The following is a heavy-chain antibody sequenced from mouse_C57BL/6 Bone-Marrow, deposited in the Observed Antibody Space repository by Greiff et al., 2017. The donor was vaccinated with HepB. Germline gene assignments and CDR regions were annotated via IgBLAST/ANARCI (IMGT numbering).Heavy chain of an antibody. D-gene: IGHD2-4*01. CDR2: INPYNGGT. V-gene: IGHV1-19*01. CDR3: ANYDYYPAY. CDR1: GYTFTDYY. J-gene: IGHJ3*01. Sequence: EVQLQQSGPVLVKPGASVKMSCKASGYTFTDYYMNWVKQSHGKSLEWIGVINPYNGGTSYNQKFKGKATLTVDKSSSTAYMELNSLTSEDSAVYYCANYDYYPAYWGQGTLVTVSA.